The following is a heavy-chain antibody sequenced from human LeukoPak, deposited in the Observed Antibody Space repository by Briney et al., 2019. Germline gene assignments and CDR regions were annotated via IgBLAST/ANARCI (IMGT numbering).Heavy chain of an antibody. CDR3: VREGYCSGDSCYIGDAFDI. J-gene: IGHJ3*02. CDR2: ISSRSSTI. CDR1: GFTFNTYS. Sequence: GGSLRLSCAASGFTFNTYSMDWVRQAPGKGLEWVSYISSRSSTIYYADSVRGRFTISRDNAKNSLFLQMSSLRDEDTAVYYCVREGYCSGDSCYIGDAFDIWGQGTMVAVSS. V-gene: IGHV3-48*02. D-gene: IGHD2-15*01.